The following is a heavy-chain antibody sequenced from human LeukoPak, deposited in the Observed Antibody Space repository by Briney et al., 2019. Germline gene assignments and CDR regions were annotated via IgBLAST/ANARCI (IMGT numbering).Heavy chain of an antibody. CDR3: AKVYVGSWYAYDH. CDR2: ISGDGGTT. J-gene: IGHJ4*02. V-gene: IGHV3-43*02. D-gene: IGHD6-13*01. Sequence: GGSLRLSCTASGFTFDDYAMHWVRHAPAKGLEWVSLISGDGGTTDYADSVKGRFTISRDNRRNSLYLHMNSLRTEDTALYFCAKVYVGSWYAYDHWGQGTLVTVSS. CDR1: GFTFDDYA.